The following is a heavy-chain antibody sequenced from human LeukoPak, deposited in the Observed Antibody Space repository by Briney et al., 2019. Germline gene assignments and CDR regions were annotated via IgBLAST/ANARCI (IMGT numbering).Heavy chain of an antibody. CDR3: ARGYYDSSGYYLIDY. CDR2: INSDGRST. V-gene: IGHV3-74*01. Sequence: GGSLRLSCAASGFTFSNYWMHWVRHAPGKGLVWVSRINSDGRSTSYADSVKGRFTISRYNAKNTLYLQMNSLRAEDTAVYYCARGYYDSSGYYLIDYWGQGTLVTVSS. CDR1: GFTFSNYW. D-gene: IGHD3-22*01. J-gene: IGHJ4*02.